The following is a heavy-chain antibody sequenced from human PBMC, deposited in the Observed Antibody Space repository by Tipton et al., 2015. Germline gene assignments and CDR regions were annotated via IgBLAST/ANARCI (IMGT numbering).Heavy chain of an antibody. CDR3: AKDRHYGGSSGSYFDY. D-gene: IGHD4-23*01. Sequence: GSLRLSCAASGFTFSSYAMSWVRQAPGKGLEWVSAISGSGGSTYYADSVQGRFTISRDNSKNTVCLQMNSLRAEDTAVYYCAKDRHYGGSSGSYFDYWGQGSLVTVSP. CDR1: GFTFSSYA. V-gene: IGHV3-23*01. CDR2: ISGSGGST. J-gene: IGHJ4*02.